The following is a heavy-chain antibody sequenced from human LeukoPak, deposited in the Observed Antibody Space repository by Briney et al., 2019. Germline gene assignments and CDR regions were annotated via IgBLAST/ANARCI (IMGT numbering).Heavy chain of an antibody. D-gene: IGHD1-26*01. J-gene: IGHJ4*02. V-gene: IGHV3-9*01. CDR2: ISWNSGSI. CDR3: AKDRGGSLYYFDY. CDR1: GFTFDDYA. Sequence: PGRSLRPSCAASGFTFDDYAMHWVRQAPGKGLEWVSGISWNSGSIGYADSVKGRFTISRDNAKNSLYLQMNSLRAEDTALYYCAKDRGGSLYYFDYWGQGTLVTVSS.